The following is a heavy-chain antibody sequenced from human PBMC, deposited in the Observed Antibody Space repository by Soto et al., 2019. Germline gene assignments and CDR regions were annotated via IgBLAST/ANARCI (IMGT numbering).Heavy chain of an antibody. CDR1: GYTFTSYG. Sequence: ASVKVSCKASGYTFTSYGVNWVRQAPGQGLEWMGWIRSYNNSTNYAQKLQGRVTMTTDTSTNTTYMELRSLRSDDTAVYYCARHGNGDDYWGQGTLVTVSS. J-gene: IGHJ4*02. CDR2: IRSYNNST. CDR3: ARHGNGDDY. V-gene: IGHV1-18*01. D-gene: IGHD2-8*01.